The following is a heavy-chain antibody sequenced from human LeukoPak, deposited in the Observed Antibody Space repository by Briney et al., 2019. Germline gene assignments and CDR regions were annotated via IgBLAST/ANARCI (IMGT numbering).Heavy chain of an antibody. Sequence: GGSLRLSCAASGFTFSSYSMNWVRQAPGKGLEWVSSISGSSSYIYYADSVKGRFTISRDNAKNSLYLQMNSLRAEDTAVYYCARDSPYIVVVPAAISSAFDIWGQGTMVTVSS. CDR3: ARDSPYIVVVPAAISSAFDI. CDR2: ISGSSSYI. D-gene: IGHD2-2*01. V-gene: IGHV3-21*01. CDR1: GFTFSSYS. J-gene: IGHJ3*02.